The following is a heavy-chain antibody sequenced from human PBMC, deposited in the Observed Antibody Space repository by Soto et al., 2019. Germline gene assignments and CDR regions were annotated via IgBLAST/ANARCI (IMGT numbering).Heavy chain of an antibody. J-gene: IGHJ4*02. Sequence: ASVKVSCQASGGTFSSYAISWVRQAPGQGLEWMGGIIPIFGTANYAQKFQGRVTITADKSTSTAYMELSSLRSEDKAVYYCARSQNYYYDSSGYYSFDYWGQGTLVTVS. V-gene: IGHV1-69*06. CDR1: GGTFSSYA. CDR2: IIPIFGTA. D-gene: IGHD3-22*01. CDR3: ARSQNYYYDSSGYYSFDY.